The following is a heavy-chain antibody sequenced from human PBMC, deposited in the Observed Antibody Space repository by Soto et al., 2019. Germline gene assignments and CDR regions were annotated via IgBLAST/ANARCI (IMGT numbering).Heavy chain of an antibody. D-gene: IGHD6-6*01. CDR1: GFTFSSYS. Sequence: PGGSLRLSCAASGFTFSSYSMNWVRQAPGKGLEWVSYISSSSSTIYYADSVKGRFTISRDNAKNSLYLQMNSLRDEDTAVYYCARVWSLTSIAAHYYYYGMDVWGQGTTVTVSS. V-gene: IGHV3-48*02. J-gene: IGHJ6*02. CDR3: ARVWSLTSIAAHYYYYGMDV. CDR2: ISSSSSTI.